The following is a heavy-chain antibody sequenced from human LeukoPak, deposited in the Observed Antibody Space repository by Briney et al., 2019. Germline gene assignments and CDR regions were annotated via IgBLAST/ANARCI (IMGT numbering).Heavy chain of an antibody. CDR1: GGSFSGYY. CDR2: INHSGST. CDR3: ARELVFGVVTGAFDI. Sequence: PSETLSLTCAVYGGSFSGYYWSWIRQPPGKGLEWIGEINHSGSTNHNPSLKSRVTISVDTSKNQFSLKLSSVTAADTAVYYCARELVFGVVTGAFDIWGQGTMVTISS. D-gene: IGHD3-3*01. J-gene: IGHJ3*02. V-gene: IGHV4-34*01.